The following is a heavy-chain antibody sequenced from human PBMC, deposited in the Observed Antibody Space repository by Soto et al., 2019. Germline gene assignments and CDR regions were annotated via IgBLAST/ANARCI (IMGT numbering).Heavy chain of an antibody. J-gene: IGHJ4*02. CDR3: VRDRYSSGCTDY. CDR1: GFTFSSYA. Sequence: QVQLVESGGGVVQPGRSLRLSCAASGFTFSSYAMHWVRQAPGKGLEWVAVISYDGSNKYYADSVKGRFTISRDNSKNTLYLQMNSLRAEDTAVYYCVRDRYSSGCTDYWGQGTLVTVSS. CDR2: ISYDGSNK. D-gene: IGHD6-19*01. V-gene: IGHV3-30-3*01.